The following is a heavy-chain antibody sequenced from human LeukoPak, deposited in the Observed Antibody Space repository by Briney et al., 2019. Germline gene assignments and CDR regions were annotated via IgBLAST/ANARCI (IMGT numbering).Heavy chain of an antibody. V-gene: IGHV1-69*04. CDR1: GGTFSSYA. CDR2: IIPILGIA. CDR3: ATSPIGSGSSFDY. Sequence: GASVKVSCKASGGTFSSYAISWVRQAPGQGLEWMGRIIPILGIANYAQKFQGRVTITADKSTSTAYMELSSLRSEDTAVYYCATSPIGSGSSFDYWGQGTLVTVSS. D-gene: IGHD3-10*01. J-gene: IGHJ4*02.